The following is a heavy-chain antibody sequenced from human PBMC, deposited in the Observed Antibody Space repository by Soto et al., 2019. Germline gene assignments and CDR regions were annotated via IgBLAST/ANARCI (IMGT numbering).Heavy chain of an antibody. D-gene: IGHD3-10*01. J-gene: IGHJ4*02. CDR3: VRAYGKPYYFDF. V-gene: IGHV3-64D*06. CDR1: GFTLSSHS. Sequence: PRLSCSASGFTLSSHSMHWVRQAPGKGLEYVSGISNYGSNNADAVKGRFTISRDNSKNTLYLQMSSLRPDDTAVYFCVRAYGKPYYFDFWGQGTLVTVSS. CDR2: ISNYGSN.